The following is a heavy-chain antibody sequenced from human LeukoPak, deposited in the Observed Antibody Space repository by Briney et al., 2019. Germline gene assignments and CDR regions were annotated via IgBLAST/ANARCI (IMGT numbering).Heavy chain of an antibody. J-gene: IGHJ5*02. CDR2: ISGDGINT. V-gene: IGHV3-74*01. CDR1: GFTFSNDY. CDR3: ARDHSPGWFDP. Sequence: GGSLRLSCAASGFTFSNDYMHWVRQAPGRGLEWVSRISGDGINTAYADSVKGRFTISRDNAKNTVYLQMNSLRAEDTALYFCARDHSPGWFDPWGQGALVTVSS.